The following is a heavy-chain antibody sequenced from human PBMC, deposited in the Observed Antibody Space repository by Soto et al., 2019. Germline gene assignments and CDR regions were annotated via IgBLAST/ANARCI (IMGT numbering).Heavy chain of an antibody. V-gene: IGHV6-1*01. CDR2: TYYRSKWYN. CDR3: ARAGITIFGVVTEVHFDY. D-gene: IGHD3-3*01. Sequence: PSQTLSLTCAISGDSVSSNSAAWNWIRQSPSRGLEWLGRTYYRSKWYNDYAVSVKSRITINPDTSKNQFSLQLNSVTPEDTAVYYCARAGITIFGVVTEVHFDYWGQGTLVTVSS. J-gene: IGHJ4*02. CDR1: GDSVSSNSAA.